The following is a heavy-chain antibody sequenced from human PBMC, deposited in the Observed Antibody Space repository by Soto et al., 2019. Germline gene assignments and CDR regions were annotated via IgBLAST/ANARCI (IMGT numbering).Heavy chain of an antibody. D-gene: IGHD3-10*01. Sequence: SETLSLTCAVSGGSISSSNWWSWVRPPPGKGLEWIGYIYYSGSTNYNPSLKSRVTISVDASKNQFSLKLSSVTAADTAVYYCARVGSYHSTAFDIWGQGTMVTVSS. CDR3: ARVGSYHSTAFDI. CDR2: IYYSGST. J-gene: IGHJ3*02. CDR1: GGSISSSNW. V-gene: IGHV4-4*02.